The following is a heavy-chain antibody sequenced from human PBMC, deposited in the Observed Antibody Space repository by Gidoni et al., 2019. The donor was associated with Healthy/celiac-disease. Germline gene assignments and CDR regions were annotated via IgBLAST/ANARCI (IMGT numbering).Heavy chain of an antibody. CDR2: ISGSGGST. J-gene: IGHJ3*02. V-gene: IGHV3-23*01. CDR3: AKDPVNNWNYGRGAFDI. D-gene: IGHD1-7*01. Sequence: EVQLLESGGGLVQPGGSLRLSCAASGFTFSSYAMSWVRQAPGKGLEWVSAISGSGGSTYYADSVKGRFTISRDNSKNTLYLQMNSLRAEDTAVYYCAKDPVNNWNYGRGAFDIWGQGTMVTVSS. CDR1: GFTFSSYA.